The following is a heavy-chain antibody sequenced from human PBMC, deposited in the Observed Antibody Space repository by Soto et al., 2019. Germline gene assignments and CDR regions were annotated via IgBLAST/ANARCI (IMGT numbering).Heavy chain of an antibody. D-gene: IGHD2-15*01. CDR1: GGTFSTHA. CDR3: ARGYCSGGNCYSGMDV. V-gene: IGHV1-69*01. Sequence: QVQLVQSGAEVKKPGSSVKVSCKASGGTFSTHAIIWVRQAPGHGLEWMGGIIPISGTTYYTQKFQGRVPITADEPTSTAFMELSSLKSDDTAVFYCARGYCSGGNCYSGMDVWGQGTMVTVSS. CDR2: IIPISGTT. J-gene: IGHJ6*02.